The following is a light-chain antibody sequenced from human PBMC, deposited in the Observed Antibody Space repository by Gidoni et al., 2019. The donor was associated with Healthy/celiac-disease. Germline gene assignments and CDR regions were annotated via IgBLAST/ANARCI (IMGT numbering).Light chain of an antibody. CDR2: DVS. J-gene: IGLJ3*02. CDR3: SSYTSSSTDWV. CDR1: SIDVGGYNY. V-gene: IGLV2-14*03. Sequence: QSALTQPASVSGSPGQSITISCTGTSIDVGGYNYVSWYQQHPGKAPKLMIYDVSNRPSGVSNRFSGSKSGNTASLTISGLQAEDEADYYCSSYTSSSTDWVFGGGTKLNVL.